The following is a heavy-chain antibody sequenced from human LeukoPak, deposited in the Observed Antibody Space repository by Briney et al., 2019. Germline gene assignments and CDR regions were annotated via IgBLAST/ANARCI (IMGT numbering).Heavy chain of an antibody. CDR1: GYTLTELS. D-gene: IGHD1-26*01. Sequence: ASVKVSCKVSGYTLTELSMHWVRQAPGKGLEWMGGFDPEDGETIYAQKFQGRVTMTEDTSTDTAYMELSRLRSDDTAVYYYARSDGIVGASAVDAFDIWGQGTMVTVSS. CDR3: ARSDGIVGASAVDAFDI. CDR2: FDPEDGET. J-gene: IGHJ3*02. V-gene: IGHV1-24*01.